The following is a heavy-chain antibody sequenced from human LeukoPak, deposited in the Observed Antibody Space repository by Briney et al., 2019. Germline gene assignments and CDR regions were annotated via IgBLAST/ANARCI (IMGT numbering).Heavy chain of an antibody. CDR3: AREEGFGELPHYFDY. D-gene: IGHD3-10*01. J-gene: IGHJ4*02. Sequence: GGSLRLSCAASGFTFSSYWMHWFRQAPGKGLVWVSRINSDGSSTSYADSVKGRFTISRDNAKNSLYLQMNSLRAEDTAVYYCAREEGFGELPHYFDYWGQGTLVTVSS. CDR1: GFTFSSYW. V-gene: IGHV3-74*01. CDR2: INSDGSST.